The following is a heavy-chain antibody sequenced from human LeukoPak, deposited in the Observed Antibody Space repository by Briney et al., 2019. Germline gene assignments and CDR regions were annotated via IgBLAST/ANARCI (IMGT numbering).Heavy chain of an antibody. V-gene: IGHV3-23*01. CDR2: ISGSGGST. CDR3: AKDQTPFLDYYYYGMDV. Sequence: GGSLRLSCAASGFTFSSYAMSWVRQAPGKGLEWVSAISGSGGSTYYADSVKGRFTISRDNSKNTLYRQMNSLRAEDTAVYYCAKDQTPFLDYYYYGMDVWGQGTTVTVSS. J-gene: IGHJ6*02. CDR1: GFTFSSYA. D-gene: IGHD2-15*01.